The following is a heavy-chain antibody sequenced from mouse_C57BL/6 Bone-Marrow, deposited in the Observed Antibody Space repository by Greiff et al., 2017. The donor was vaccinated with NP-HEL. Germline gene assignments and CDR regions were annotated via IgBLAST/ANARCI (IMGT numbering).Heavy chain of an antibody. D-gene: IGHD1-1*01. CDR3: ARDPYYYGGAY. CDR2: ISYDGSN. V-gene: IGHV3-6*01. CDR1: GYSITSGYY. Sequence: VQLKESGPGLVKPSQSLSLTCSVTGYSITSGYYWNWIRQFPGNKLEWMGYISYDGSNNYNPSLKNRITITRDTSKNQFFLKLNSVTTEDTATYYCARDPYYYGGAYWGQGTLVTVSA. J-gene: IGHJ3*01.